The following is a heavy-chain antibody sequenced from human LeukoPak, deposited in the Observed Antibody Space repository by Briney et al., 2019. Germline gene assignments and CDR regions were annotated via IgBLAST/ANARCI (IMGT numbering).Heavy chain of an antibody. D-gene: IGHD2-2*01. CDR2: IYTSGST. Sequence: SETLSLTCTVSGGSISSYYWSWIRQPAGKGLEWIGRIYTSGSTNYNPSLKSRVTMSVDTSKNQFFLKLSSVTAADTAVYYCARAGSVVVPAAWFDPWGQGTLVTVSS. V-gene: IGHV4-4*07. CDR1: GGSISSYY. CDR3: ARAGSVVVPAAWFDP. J-gene: IGHJ5*02.